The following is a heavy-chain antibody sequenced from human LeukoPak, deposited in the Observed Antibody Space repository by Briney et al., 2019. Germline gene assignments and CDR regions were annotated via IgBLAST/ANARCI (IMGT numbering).Heavy chain of an antibody. CDR2: IKQDGSEK. J-gene: IGHJ3*01. V-gene: IGHV3-7*01. CDR1: GFTFNSYW. Sequence: GGSLRLSCAASGFTFNSYWMSWVRQAPGKGLEWVANIKQDGSEKYYVDSAKGRFTISRDNAKNSLYLQMNSLRAEDTAVYYCARGDYYDGSGYYTDAFDVWGQGTMVTVSS. D-gene: IGHD3-22*01. CDR3: ARGDYYDGSGYYTDAFDV.